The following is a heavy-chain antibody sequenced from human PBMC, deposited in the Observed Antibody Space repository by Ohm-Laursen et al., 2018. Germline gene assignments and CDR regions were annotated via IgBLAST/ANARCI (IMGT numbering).Heavy chain of an antibody. Sequence: SLRLSCTASGFTFSTYSMNWVRQAPGKGLEWVSYISSGSSTIYYAESVRGRFTISRDNAKNSLYLQMNSLRAEDTALYYCAKGRFSSYYYYYGMDVWGQGTTVTVSS. CDR1: GFTFSTYS. CDR2: ISSGSSTI. V-gene: IGHV3-48*01. J-gene: IGHJ6*02. CDR3: AKGRFSSYYYYYGMDV.